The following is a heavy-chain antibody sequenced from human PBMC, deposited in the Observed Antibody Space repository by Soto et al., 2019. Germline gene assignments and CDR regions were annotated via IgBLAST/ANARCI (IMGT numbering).Heavy chain of an antibody. CDR3: ARTPFLPSSPFDY. Sequence: PSETLSLTCTVSGGSISSYYWSWVRQPPGKGLEWIGYIYYSGSTNYNPSLKSRVTISVDTSKNQFSLKLSSVTAADTAVYYCARTPFLPSSPFDYWGPGTLVTVS. CDR1: GGSISSYY. J-gene: IGHJ4*02. CDR2: IYYSGST. V-gene: IGHV4-59*01.